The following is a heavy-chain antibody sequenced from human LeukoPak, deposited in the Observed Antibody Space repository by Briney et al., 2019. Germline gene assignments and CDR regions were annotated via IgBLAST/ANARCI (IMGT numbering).Heavy chain of an antibody. CDR1: GGSFSGYY. Sequence: SETLSLTCAVYGGSFSGYYWSWIRQPPGRGLEWIGNIYHSGSTYYNPSLKSRVTISVDTSKNQFSLKVSSVTAADTAVYYCARRCIAASCYLFWGQGTLVIVSS. J-gene: IGHJ4*02. V-gene: IGHV4-34*01. D-gene: IGHD2-2*01. CDR3: ARRCIAASCYLF. CDR2: IYHSGST.